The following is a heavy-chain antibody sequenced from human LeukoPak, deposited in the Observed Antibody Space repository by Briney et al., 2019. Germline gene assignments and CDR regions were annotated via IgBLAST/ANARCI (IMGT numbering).Heavy chain of an antibody. CDR1: GGSISSYY. CDR3: ARGVYYDSSGQNYYFDY. V-gene: IGHV4-59*01. Sequence: PSETLSLTCTVSGGSISSYYWSWIRQPPGKGLEWIGYIYYSGSTNYNPSLKSRVTISVDTSKNQFSLKLSSVTAADTAVYYCARGVYYDSSGQNYYFDYWGQGTLVTVSS. CDR2: IYYSGST. J-gene: IGHJ4*02. D-gene: IGHD3-22*01.